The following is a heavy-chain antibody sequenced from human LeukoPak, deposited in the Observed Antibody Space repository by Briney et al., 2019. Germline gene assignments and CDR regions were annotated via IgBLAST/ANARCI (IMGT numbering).Heavy chain of an antibody. CDR2: MNPNSGNT. D-gene: IGHD3-3*01. CDR1: GYTFTSYD. J-gene: IGHJ4*02. Sequence: ASVKVSCKASGYTFTSYDINWVRQATGQGLEWMGWMNPNSGNTGYAQKFQGRVTVTRNTSISTAYMELGSLRSEDTAVYYCARSPSWSCYYTTYYFDYWGQGTLVTVSS. CDR3: ARSPSWSCYYTTYYFDY. V-gene: IGHV1-8*01.